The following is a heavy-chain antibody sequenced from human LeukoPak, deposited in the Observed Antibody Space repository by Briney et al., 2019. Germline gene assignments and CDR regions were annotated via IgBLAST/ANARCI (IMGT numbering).Heavy chain of an antibody. V-gene: IGHV4-59*01. Sequence: SETLSLTCTVSGGSISSYYWSWIRQPPGKRLEWIGYIYYSGSTNYNPSLKSRVTISVDTSKNQFSLKLSSVTAADTAVYYCAREYSSGGFDYWGQGTLVTVSS. CDR1: GGSISSYY. J-gene: IGHJ4*02. D-gene: IGHD6-19*01. CDR3: AREYSSGGFDY. CDR2: IYYSGST.